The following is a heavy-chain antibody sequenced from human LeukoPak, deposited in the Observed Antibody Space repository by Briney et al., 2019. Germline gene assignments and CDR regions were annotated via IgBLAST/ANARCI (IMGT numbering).Heavy chain of an antibody. Sequence: GGSLRLSCAASGFTCNTYWMSWVRQAPGKGLEWVANIKPDGSESYYADSVKGRFSISRDNTKNSLYLQMNSLRAEDTAVYYCARDVRSGLNYFVFADYWGQGTLVTVSS. V-gene: IGHV3-7*01. CDR1: GFTCNTYW. CDR2: IKPDGSES. CDR3: ARDVRSGLNYFVFADY. J-gene: IGHJ4*02. D-gene: IGHD3-10*02.